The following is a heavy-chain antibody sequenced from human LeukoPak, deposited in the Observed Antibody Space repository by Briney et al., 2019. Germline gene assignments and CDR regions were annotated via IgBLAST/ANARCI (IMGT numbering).Heavy chain of an antibody. J-gene: IGHJ4*02. CDR3: AKDRLQYSDY. CDR2: ISGSGLTT. D-gene: IGHD4-11*01. CDR1: GFTFSSYA. V-gene: IGHV3-23*01. Sequence: GGSLRLSCAASGFTFSSYAMSWVRQAPGKGLEWISAISGSGLTTYYADSVKGRFTISRDNSKNTLYLQMNSLRAEDTAVYYCAKDRLQYSDYWGQGTLVTVSS.